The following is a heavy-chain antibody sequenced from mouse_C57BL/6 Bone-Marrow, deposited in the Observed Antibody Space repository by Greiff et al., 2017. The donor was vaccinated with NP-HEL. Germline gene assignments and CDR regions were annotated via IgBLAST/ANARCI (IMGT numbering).Heavy chain of an antibody. CDR3: ARDAPIYLYAMDY. Sequence: EVQVVESGGGLVQSGRSLRLSCATSGFTFSDFYMEWVRQAPGKGLEWIAASRNKANDYTTEYSASVKGRFIVSRDTSQSILYLQMNALRAEDTAIYYCARDAPIYLYAMDYWGQGTSVTVSS. D-gene: IGHD5-5*01. CDR1: GFTFSDFY. V-gene: IGHV7-1*01. J-gene: IGHJ4*01. CDR2: SRNKANDYTT.